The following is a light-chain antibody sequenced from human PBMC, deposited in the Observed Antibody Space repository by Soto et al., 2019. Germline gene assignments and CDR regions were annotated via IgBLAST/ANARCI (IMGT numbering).Light chain of an antibody. Sequence: VVMTQSPATLSVSPGERATLSCRASQSVSDRLAWYHQRPGQAPRLLIYSASARATGVPARFSGSGSGTEFTLTISSLQSEDFGVYYCQQYDYWWTFGQGTKV. J-gene: IGKJ1*01. CDR3: QQYDYWWT. CDR1: QSVSDR. V-gene: IGKV3-15*01. CDR2: SAS.